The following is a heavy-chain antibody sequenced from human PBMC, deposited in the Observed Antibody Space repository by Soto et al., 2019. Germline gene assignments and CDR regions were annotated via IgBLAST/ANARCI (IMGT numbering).Heavy chain of an antibody. J-gene: IGHJ4*02. D-gene: IGHD2-2*02. CDR3: ARGGCSSTSCYKDEYFDY. Sequence: ASVKVSCKASGGTFSSYAISWVRQAPGQGLEWMGGIIPIFGTANYAQKFQGRVTITADESTSTAYMELSSLRSEDTAVYYCARGGCSSTSCYKDEYFDYWGQGTLVTVSS. CDR1: GGTFSSYA. CDR2: IIPIFGTA. V-gene: IGHV1-69*13.